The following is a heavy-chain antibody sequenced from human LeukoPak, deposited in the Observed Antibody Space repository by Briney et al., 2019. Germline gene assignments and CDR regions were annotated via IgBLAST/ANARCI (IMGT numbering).Heavy chain of an antibody. D-gene: IGHD2-15*01. CDR3: ARAWWYANRYFDV. Sequence: SETLSLTCSVSGGSINNYYWAWIRQPPGKGLEYMGYIFDSGSTDYNPSLKSRVTISLDTPKKQFYLKLSSVTAADTAIYYCARAWWYANRYFDVWGRGILVTVSS. CDR1: GGSINNYY. CDR2: IFDSGST. V-gene: IGHV4-59*08. J-gene: IGHJ2*01.